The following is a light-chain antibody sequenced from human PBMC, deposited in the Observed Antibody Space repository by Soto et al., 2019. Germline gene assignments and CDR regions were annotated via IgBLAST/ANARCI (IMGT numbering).Light chain of an antibody. Sequence: EVVLTQSPATLSLSPGERVTCWCRASQSVSGYLAWHQQKPGQVPRLLIYDAFNRATGIPVRFSGSGSGTDFTLTISSLEPEDFAVYYCQHRSSWPLTFGEGTRLEIK. CDR1: QSVSGY. CDR2: DAF. CDR3: QHRSSWPLT. V-gene: IGKV3-11*01. J-gene: IGKJ5*01.